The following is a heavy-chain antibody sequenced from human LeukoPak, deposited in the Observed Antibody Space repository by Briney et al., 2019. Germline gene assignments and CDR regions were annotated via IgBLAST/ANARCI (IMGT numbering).Heavy chain of an antibody. Sequence: GGSLRLSCAASGFTFSSYSMNWVRQAPGKGLEWVSYISSSSSTIYYADSVKGRFTISRDNAKNSLHLQMNSLRAEDTAVYYCARVRKYGSGSSSWGQGTLVTVSS. CDR1: GFTFSSYS. D-gene: IGHD3-10*01. V-gene: IGHV3-48*01. CDR2: ISSSSSTI. CDR3: ARVRKYGSGSSS. J-gene: IGHJ5*02.